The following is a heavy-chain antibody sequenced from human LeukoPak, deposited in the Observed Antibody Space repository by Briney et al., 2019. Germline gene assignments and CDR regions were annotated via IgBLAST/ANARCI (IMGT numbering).Heavy chain of an antibody. CDR2: IRYDGSNK. CDR3: AKGAPTYYYDSSGYYSFDY. CDR1: GFTFSSYG. D-gene: IGHD3-22*01. Sequence: TGGSLRHSCAASGFTFSSYGMHWVRQAPGKGLEWVAFIRYDGSNKYYADSVKGRFTISRDNSKNTLYLQMNSLRAEDTAVYYCAKGAPTYYYDSSGYYSFDYWGQGTLVTVSS. J-gene: IGHJ4*02. V-gene: IGHV3-30*02.